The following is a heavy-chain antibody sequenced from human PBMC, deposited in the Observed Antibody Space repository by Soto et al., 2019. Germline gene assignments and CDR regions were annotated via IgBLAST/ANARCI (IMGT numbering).Heavy chain of an antibody. Sequence: SETLSLTCTVSGGSISSYYWSWIRQPPGKGLEWIGYIYYSGSTNYNPSLKSRVTISVDTSKNQFSLKLSSVTAADTAVYYCAREQYQLRYLSATSWFDPWGQGTLVTVSS. CDR2: IYYSGST. J-gene: IGHJ5*02. V-gene: IGHV4-59*01. CDR3: AREQYQLRYLSATSWFDP. CDR1: GGSISSYY. D-gene: IGHD2-2*01.